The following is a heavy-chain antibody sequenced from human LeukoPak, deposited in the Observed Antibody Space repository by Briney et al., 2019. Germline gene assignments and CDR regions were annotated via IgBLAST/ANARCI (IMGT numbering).Heavy chain of an antibody. Sequence: SETLSLTCTVFGGSISSGSYYWSWIRKPAGKGLEWIGRINTSGSTNYNPSLKSRVTISVDTSKNQFSLKLSSVTAADTAVYYCAGTYYDFTSPFDYWGQGTLVTVSS. J-gene: IGHJ4*02. V-gene: IGHV4-61*02. CDR1: GGSISSGSYY. D-gene: IGHD3-3*01. CDR3: AGTYYDFTSPFDY. CDR2: INTSGST.